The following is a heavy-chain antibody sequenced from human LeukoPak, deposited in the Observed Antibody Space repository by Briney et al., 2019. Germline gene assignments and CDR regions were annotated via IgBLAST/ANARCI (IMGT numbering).Heavy chain of an antibody. J-gene: IGHJ6*03. V-gene: IGHV6-1*01. CDR3: TRDSPVVTGTFNYYYYMDV. D-gene: IGHD1-20*01. CDR1: GDSVSSNSAA. CDR2: TYYRSKWYN. Sequence: SQTLSLTCAISGDSVSSNSAAWNWIRQSPSRGLEWLGRTYYRSKWYNDYAVSVKSRITINPDTSKNQFSLQLNSVTPEDTAVYYCTRDSPVVTGTFNYYYYMDVWGKGTTVTVSS.